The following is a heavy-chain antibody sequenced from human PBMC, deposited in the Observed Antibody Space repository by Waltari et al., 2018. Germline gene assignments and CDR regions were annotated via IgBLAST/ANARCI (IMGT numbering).Heavy chain of an antibody. CDR3: ARDRGRGIYLDS. CDR2: IQRSGRT. D-gene: IGHD2-15*01. V-gene: IGHV4-4*02. CDR1: GDSMSSGDW. Sequence: QMQLQESGPGLVKPSGTLSLTCPDPGDSMSSGDWWTWVRQPPEKGLEGIGQIQRSGRTNYNPSLESRVTISIDTSNNHFSLKVTSTTAADTAVYYCARDRGRGIYLDSWGRGTLVTVSP. J-gene: IGHJ4*02.